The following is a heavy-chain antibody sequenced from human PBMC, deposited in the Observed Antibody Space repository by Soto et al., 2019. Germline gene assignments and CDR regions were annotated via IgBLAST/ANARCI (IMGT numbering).Heavy chain of an antibody. CDR2: IHYSGTT. CDR1: GGSISSGGAYY. J-gene: IGHJ4*02. Sequence: SETLSLTCAVSGGSISSGGAYYWSWIRQSPGKGLEWIAYIHYSGTTSSNPSLKSRVTISVDTSKNQFSLKLSSVTAADTAVYYCARRYGSCFDYWGQGTLVTVSS. CDR3: ARRYGSCFDY. V-gene: IGHV4-30-4*01. D-gene: IGHD5-18*01.